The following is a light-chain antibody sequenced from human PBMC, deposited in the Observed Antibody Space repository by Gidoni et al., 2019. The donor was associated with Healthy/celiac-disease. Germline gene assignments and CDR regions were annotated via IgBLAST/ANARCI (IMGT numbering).Light chain of an antibody. Sequence: DIQITQSPSSLSASVGDRVTITRRASQSISSYLQWYQQKPGKAPKLMIYAASSLQGRVPSRFSGSGAGTDFTLTISRLQPEDVATYYCQQSYSTPLTFXGXTKVEIK. CDR1: QSISSY. CDR3: QQSYSTPLT. J-gene: IGKJ4*01. V-gene: IGKV1-39*01. CDR2: AAS.